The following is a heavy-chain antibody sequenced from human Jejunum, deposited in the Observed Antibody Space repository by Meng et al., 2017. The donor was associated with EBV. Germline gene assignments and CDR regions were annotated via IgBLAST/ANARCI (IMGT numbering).Heavy chain of an antibody. J-gene: IGHJ5*02. V-gene: IGHV1-8*01. D-gene: IGHD3-3*01. CDR3: ARGAQPIDL. CDR2: MNPSNGKT. Sequence: VHSVQSGARVKKHGASVKYSCKASGFTFTNYDINWVRQDSGQGLEWMGWMNPSNGKTGYAQKFQGRVTMTRDASTSTAYMELSSLRSDDTAVYFCARGAQPIDLWGQGTLVTVSS. CDR1: GFTFTNYD.